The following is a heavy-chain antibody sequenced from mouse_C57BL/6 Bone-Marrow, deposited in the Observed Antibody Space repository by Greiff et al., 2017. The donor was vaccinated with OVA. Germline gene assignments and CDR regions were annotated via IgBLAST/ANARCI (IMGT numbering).Heavy chain of an antibody. D-gene: IGHD1-1*01. J-gene: IGHJ3*01. V-gene: IGHV2-9-1*01. CDR3: AIRGRNYERFAY. CDR2: IWTGGGT. CDR1: GFSLPSYA. Sequence: VMLVESGPGLVAPSQRLSIPCTVPGFSLPSYALSWVRQPPGKGLEWLGVIWTGGGTNYTSAHITIQSNITDNSKRQVFLNMNNLQTHDTARYYIAIRGRNYERFAYWGQGTLVTVSA.